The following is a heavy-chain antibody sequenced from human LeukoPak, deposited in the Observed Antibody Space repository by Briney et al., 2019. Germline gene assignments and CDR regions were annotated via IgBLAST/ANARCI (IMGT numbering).Heavy chain of an antibody. D-gene: IGHD6-13*01. CDR1: GYSISSGYY. Sequence: SETLSLTCTVSGYSISSGYYWGWIRQPPGKGLEWIGSIYHSGSTYYNPSLKSRVTISVDTSKNQFSLKLSSVTAADTAVYYCARVLIAAAVARGAFGIWGQGTMVTVSS. J-gene: IGHJ3*02. V-gene: IGHV4-38-2*02. CDR3: ARVLIAAAVARGAFGI. CDR2: IYHSGST.